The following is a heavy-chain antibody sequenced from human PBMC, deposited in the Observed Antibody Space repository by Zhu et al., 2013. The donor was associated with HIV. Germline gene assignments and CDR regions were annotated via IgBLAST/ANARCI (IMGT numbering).Heavy chain of an antibody. Sequence: QVQLQESGPGLVKPSQTLSLTCTVSGGSISSGDYYWSWIRQPPGKGLEWIGYIYYSGSTYYNPSLKSRVTISVDKSKNQFSLKLSSVTAADTAVYYCASSAWLQLGWAAFDIWGQGTMVTVSS. CDR2: IYYSGST. CDR3: ASSAWLQLGWAAFDI. V-gene: IGHV4-30-4*01. D-gene: IGHD5-12*01. CDR1: GGSISSGDYY. J-gene: IGHJ3*02.